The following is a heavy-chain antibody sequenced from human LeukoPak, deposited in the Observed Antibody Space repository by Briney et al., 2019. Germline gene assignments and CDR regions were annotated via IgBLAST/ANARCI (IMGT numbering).Heavy chain of an antibody. J-gene: IGHJ3*02. CDR2: INPSGGST. V-gene: IGHV1-46*01. CDR1: GYTFTSYY. CDR3: ASSYGDLAFDI. D-gene: IGHD4-17*01. Sequence: GASAKVSCKASGYTFTSYYMHWVRQAPGQGLEWMGIINPSGGSTSYAQKFQGRVTMTRDTSTSTVYMELSSLRSEDTAVYYCASSYGDLAFDIWGQGTMVTVSS.